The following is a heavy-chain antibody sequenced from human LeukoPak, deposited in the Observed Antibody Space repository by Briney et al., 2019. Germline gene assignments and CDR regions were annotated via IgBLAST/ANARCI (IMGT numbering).Heavy chain of an antibody. Sequence: GGSLRLSCVASGFTFSNYAMSWVRQAPGKGLEWVSTISGSVISTYYADSVKGRFTISRDNSKNTLYLQMNTLRAEDTAVCYCAKLTAANGYDSSGYYWGQGTLVTVSS. CDR3: AKLTAANGYDSSGYY. CDR2: ISGSVIST. J-gene: IGHJ4*02. D-gene: IGHD3-22*01. CDR1: GFTFSNYA. V-gene: IGHV3-23*01.